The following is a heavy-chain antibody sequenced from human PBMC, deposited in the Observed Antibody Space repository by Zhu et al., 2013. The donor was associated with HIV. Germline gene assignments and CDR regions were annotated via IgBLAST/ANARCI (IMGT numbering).Heavy chain of an antibody. CDR3: ARRTRQWLALNWFDP. J-gene: IGHJ5*02. Sequence: VQLQESGPGLVKPSETLSLTCTVSGGSISSYYWSWIRQPPGKGLEWIGYIYYTGSANYNPSLKSRVTISVDTSKSQFSLRLNSVTAADTAVYYCARRTRQWLALNWFDPWGQGTLVTVSS. CDR1: GGSISSYY. D-gene: IGHD6-19*01. V-gene: IGHV4-59*12. CDR2: IYYTGSA.